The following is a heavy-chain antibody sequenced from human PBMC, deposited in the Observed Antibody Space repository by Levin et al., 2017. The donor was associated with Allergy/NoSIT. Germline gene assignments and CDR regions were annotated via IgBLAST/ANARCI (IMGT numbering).Heavy chain of an antibody. CDR1: GFTFSSYA. D-gene: IGHD3-22*01. CDR3: AREGGSYDSSGYYYGFDY. J-gene: IGHJ4*02. CDR2: ISYDGSNK. V-gene: IGHV3-30*04. Sequence: GGSLRLSCAASGFTFSSYAMHWVRQAPGKGLEWVAVISYDGSNKYYADSVKGRFTISRDNSKNTLYLQMNSLRAEDTAVYYCAREGGSYDSSGYYYGFDYWGQGTLVTVSS.